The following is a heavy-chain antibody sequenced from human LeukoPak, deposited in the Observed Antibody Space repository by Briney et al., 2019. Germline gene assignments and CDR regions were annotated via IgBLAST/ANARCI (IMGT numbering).Heavy chain of an antibody. CDR1: GGSVSSGSYY. CDR3: AREYYYGSGSYPYFDY. V-gene: IGHV4-61*01. CDR2: IYYSGST. J-gene: IGHJ4*02. D-gene: IGHD3-10*01. Sequence: PSETLSLTCSVSGGSVSSGSYYWSWIRQPPGKGLGWIGYIYYSGSTNYNPSLKRRVTISVDTSKNQFSLKLSSVTAADTAVYYCAREYYYGSGSYPYFDYWGQGTLVTVSS.